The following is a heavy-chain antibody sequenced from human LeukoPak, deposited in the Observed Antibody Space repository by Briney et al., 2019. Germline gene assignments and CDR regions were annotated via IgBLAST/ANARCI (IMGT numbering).Heavy chain of an antibody. CDR1: GFTFSSYA. Sequence: GGSLRLSCTASGFTFSSYAMSWVRQAPGKGLEWVSAISGSGGSTYYADSVKGRFTISRDNSKNTLYLQMNSLRAEDTAVYYCAKDFGSYSGYGRAIDYWGQGTLVTVSS. CDR2: ISGSGGST. J-gene: IGHJ4*02. D-gene: IGHD5-12*01. CDR3: AKDFGSYSGYGRAIDY. V-gene: IGHV3-23*01.